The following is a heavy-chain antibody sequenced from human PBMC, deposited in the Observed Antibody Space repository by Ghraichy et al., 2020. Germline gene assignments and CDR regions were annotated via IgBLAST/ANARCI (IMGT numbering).Heavy chain of an antibody. CDR1: GFTFSSYA. D-gene: IGHD6-6*01. CDR3: AKSQWGPDSSASRFDY. CDR2: ISVSGGST. V-gene: IGHV3-23*01. Sequence: GGSLRLSCAASGFTFSSYAMSWVRQAPGKGLEWVSAISVSGGSTYYADSVKGRFTISRDNSKNTLYLQMNSLRAEDTAVYYCAKSQWGPDSSASRFDYWGQGTLVTVSS. J-gene: IGHJ4*02.